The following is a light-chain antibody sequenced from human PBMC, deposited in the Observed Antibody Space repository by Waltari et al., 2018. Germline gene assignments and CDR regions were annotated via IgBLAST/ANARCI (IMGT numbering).Light chain of an antibody. Sequence: DIQMTQSPSTLSASVGDRVTITCRASQSISRWFAWYQQKPGKAPKVLMYKASNLETGVPIRFSGSGSGTEFTLTISSLQPDDFATYYCQQYNSFPITFGQGTRLEIK. J-gene: IGKJ5*01. CDR2: KAS. CDR1: QSISRW. CDR3: QQYNSFPIT. V-gene: IGKV1-5*03.